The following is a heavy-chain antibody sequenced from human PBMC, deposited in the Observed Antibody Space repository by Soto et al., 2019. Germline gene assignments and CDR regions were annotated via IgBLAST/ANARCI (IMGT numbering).Heavy chain of an antibody. D-gene: IGHD2-2*01. J-gene: IGHJ4*02. CDR2: IYYSGST. CDR1: GGSISSGDYY. V-gene: IGHV4-30-4*01. Sequence: SETLSLTCTVSGGSISSGDYYWSWIRQPPGKGLEWIGYIYYSGSTYYNPSLKSRVTISVDTSKNQFSLKLSSVTAADTAVYYCARLLLGYCSSTSCYEGPRFDYWGQGTLVTVSS. CDR3: ARLLLGYCSSTSCYEGPRFDY.